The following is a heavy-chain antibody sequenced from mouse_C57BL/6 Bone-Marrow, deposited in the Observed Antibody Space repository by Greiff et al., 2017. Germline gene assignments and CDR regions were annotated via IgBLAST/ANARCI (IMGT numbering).Heavy chain of an antibody. J-gene: IGHJ4*01. CDR2: INPGSGGT. CDR1: GYAFTNYL. V-gene: IGHV1-54*01. D-gene: IGHD2-5*01. CDR3: ARQAYYSNYYYAMDY. Sequence: QVQLQQSGAELVRPGTSVKVSCKASGYAFTNYLIEWVKQRPGQGLAWIGVINPGSGGTNYNEKFKGKATLTADKSSSTAYMQLSSLTSEDSAVYFCARQAYYSNYYYAMDYWGQGTSVTVSS.